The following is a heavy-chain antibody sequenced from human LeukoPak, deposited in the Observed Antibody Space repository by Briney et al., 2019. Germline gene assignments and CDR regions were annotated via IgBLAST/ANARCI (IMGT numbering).Heavy chain of an antibody. CDR2: IRYDGSNK. CDR3: ARGYDTTGYYYYFDY. Sequence: PGGSLRLSCAASGFTFSSYGMHWVRQAPGKGLEWVAFIRYDGSNKYYADSVKGRFTIARDNSKNTLYLQMNSLRAEDTAVYYCARGYDTTGYYYYFDYWGQGTPVTVSS. CDR1: GFTFSSYG. V-gene: IGHV3-30*02. J-gene: IGHJ4*02. D-gene: IGHD3-22*01.